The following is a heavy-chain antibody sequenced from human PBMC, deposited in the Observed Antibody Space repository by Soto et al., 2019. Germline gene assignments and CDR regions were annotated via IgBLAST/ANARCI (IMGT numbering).Heavy chain of an antibody. V-gene: IGHV1-2*02. CDR3: ASAGTGTTMETDY. CDR2: INPNSGGT. CDR1: GYTFTGYY. Sequence: SVKVSCKASGYTFTGYYMHWVRQAPGQGLGWMGWINPNSGGTNYAQKFQGRVTMTRDTSISTAYMELSRLRSDDTAVYYCASAGTGTTMETDYWGQGTLVTVSS. D-gene: IGHD1-1*01. J-gene: IGHJ4*02.